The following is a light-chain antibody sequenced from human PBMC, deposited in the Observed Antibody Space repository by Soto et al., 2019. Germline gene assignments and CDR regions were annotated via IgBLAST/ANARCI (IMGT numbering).Light chain of an antibody. Sequence: QSALTQPASVSGSPGQSINISCSGTSSDIGTYDHVAWFQQFPGKTPKLVIYSVSDRPSGVSYRCSGSKSGNTASLTISGLQADDEADYYCISYTVSRSDVFGSGTKVT. CDR3: ISYTVSRSDV. CDR1: SSDIGTYDH. CDR2: SVS. J-gene: IGLJ1*01. V-gene: IGLV2-14*01.